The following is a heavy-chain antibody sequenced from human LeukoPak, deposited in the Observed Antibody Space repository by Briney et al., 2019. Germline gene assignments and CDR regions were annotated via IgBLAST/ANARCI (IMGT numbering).Heavy chain of an antibody. CDR2: INPNSGGT. CDR1: GYTFTGYY. J-gene: IGHJ4*02. V-gene: IGHV1-2*02. Sequence: ASVKVSCKASGYTFTGYYMHWVRQAPGQGLEWMGWINPNSGGTNYAQKFQGRVTMTRDTSISTAYMELSRLRSDDTAVYYCARDGPSIAADFDYWGQGTLVTVSS. CDR3: ARDGPSIAADFDY. D-gene: IGHD6-6*01.